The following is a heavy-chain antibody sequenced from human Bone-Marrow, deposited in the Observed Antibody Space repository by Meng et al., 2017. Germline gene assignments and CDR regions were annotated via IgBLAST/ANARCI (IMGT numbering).Heavy chain of an antibody. V-gene: IGHV4-31*03. J-gene: IGHJ2*01. D-gene: IGHD4-17*01. CDR2: IYYSGST. Sequence: QLQEAVPGLLKPSQPLSLTCTVSGGSINCGNHYWSWIRRHPGKCLEYIVYIYYSGSTYYNPSLKSRVIISVDTSKNQFSLMLNSVTAADTAVYYCASLYGDSSVWYLDLWGRGTLVTVSS. CDR1: GGSINCGNHY. CDR3: ASLYGDSSVWYLDL.